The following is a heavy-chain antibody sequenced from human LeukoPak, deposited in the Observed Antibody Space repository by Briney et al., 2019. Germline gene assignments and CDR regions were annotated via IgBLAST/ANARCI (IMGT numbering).Heavy chain of an antibody. D-gene: IGHD2-15*01. CDR3: AKQVVVVVAAIIAFQH. Sequence: PGGSLRLSCAASGFTFSSYSMNWVRQAPGKGLEWVSSISSSSSYIYYADSVKGRFTISRDNSKNTLYLQMNSLRAEDTAVYYCAKQVVVVVAAIIAFQHWGQGTLVTVSS. CDR1: GFTFSSYS. V-gene: IGHV3-21*04. J-gene: IGHJ1*01. CDR2: ISSSSSYI.